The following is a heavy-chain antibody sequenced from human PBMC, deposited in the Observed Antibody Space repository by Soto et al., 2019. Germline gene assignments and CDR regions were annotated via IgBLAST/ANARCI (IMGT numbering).Heavy chain of an antibody. Sequence: GGSLRLSCAASGFTFSSYAMSWVRQAPGKGLEWVSAISGSGGSTYYADSVKGRFTISRDNSKNTLYLQMNRLRAEDTAVYYCPKVGIEFSPWSLTNWGFAPDAFEIRGQGTIVNV. CDR2: ISGSGGST. CDR3: PKVGIEFSPWSLTNWGFAPDAFEI. CDR1: GFTFSSYA. V-gene: IGHV3-23*01. D-gene: IGHD7-27*01. J-gene: IGHJ3*02.